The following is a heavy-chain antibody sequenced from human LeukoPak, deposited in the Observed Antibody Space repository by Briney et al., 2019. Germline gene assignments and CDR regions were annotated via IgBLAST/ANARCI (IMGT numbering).Heavy chain of an antibody. J-gene: IGHJ4*02. Sequence: EGSLRLSCAASGFTFSSYSMNWVRQAPGKGLEWVSSISSSSSYIYYADSVKGRFTISRDNAKNSLYLQMNSLRAEDTAVYYCARADGYNSLYFDYWGQGTLVTVSS. CDR2: ISSSSSYI. D-gene: IGHD5-24*01. V-gene: IGHV3-21*01. CDR1: GFTFSSYS. CDR3: ARADGYNSLYFDY.